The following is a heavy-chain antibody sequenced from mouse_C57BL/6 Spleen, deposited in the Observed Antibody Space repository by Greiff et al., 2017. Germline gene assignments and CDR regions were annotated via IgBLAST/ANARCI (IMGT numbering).Heavy chain of an antibody. CDR1: GFSLTSYG. Sequence: VQLQQSGPGLVQPSQSLSITCTVSGFSLTSYGVHWVRQSPGKGLEWLGVIWRGGSTDYNAAFMSRLSITKDNSKSQVFFKMNSLQADDTAIYYWAKNGDYYGMGPGFAYWGQGTLVTVSA. CDR3: AKNGDYYGMGPGFAY. J-gene: IGHJ3*01. V-gene: IGHV2-5*01. CDR2: IWRGGST. D-gene: IGHD1-1*01.